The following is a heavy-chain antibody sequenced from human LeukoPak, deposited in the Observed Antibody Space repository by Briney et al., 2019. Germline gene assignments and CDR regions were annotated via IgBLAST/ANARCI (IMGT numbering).Heavy chain of an antibody. CDR1: GDSVSSNSAA. CDR2: TYYSSKWYN. Sequence: SQTLSLTCAISGDSVSSNSAAWNWIRQSPSRGLEWLGRTYYSSKWYNDYAVSVKSRITINPDTSKNQFSLQLNSVTPEDTAVYYCAREARGGGSSGFPPLDYWGQGTLVTVSS. J-gene: IGHJ4*02. D-gene: IGHD3-22*01. CDR3: AREARGGGSSGFPPLDY. V-gene: IGHV6-1*01.